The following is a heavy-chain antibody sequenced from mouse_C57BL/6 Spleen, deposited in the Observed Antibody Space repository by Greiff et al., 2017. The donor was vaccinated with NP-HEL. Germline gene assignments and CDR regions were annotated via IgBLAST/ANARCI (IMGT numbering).Heavy chain of an antibody. Sequence: EVQLQQSGAELVRPGASVKLSCTASGFNIKDDYMHWVKQRPEQGLEWIGWIDPENGDTEYASKFQGKATITADTSSNTAYLQLSSLTSEDTAVYYCTTLIGSLYFDYWGQGTTLTVSS. V-gene: IGHV14-4*01. J-gene: IGHJ2*01. CDR3: TTLIGSLYFDY. CDR1: GFNIKDDY. D-gene: IGHD3-1*01. CDR2: IDPENGDT.